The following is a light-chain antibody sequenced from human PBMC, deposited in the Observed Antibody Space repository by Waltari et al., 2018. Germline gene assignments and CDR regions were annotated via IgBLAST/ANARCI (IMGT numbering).Light chain of an antibody. V-gene: IGKV3-20*01. Sequence: VLTQSPGTLSLSTGETATPSCRASQSISKYLVWYQQRPGHAPRLLIYAASTRATGVPDRFSGSGYGTDFTLTISRLEPEDFAVYYCQNHERLPATFGQGTKVEIK. CDR2: AAS. J-gene: IGKJ1*01. CDR3: QNHERLPAT. CDR1: QSISKY.